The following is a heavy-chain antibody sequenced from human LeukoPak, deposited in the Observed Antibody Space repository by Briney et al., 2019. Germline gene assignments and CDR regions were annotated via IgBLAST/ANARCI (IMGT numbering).Heavy chain of an antibody. D-gene: IGHD3-3*01. V-gene: IGHV3-21*01. CDR1: RFTFSSYT. CDR2: IDPSSTYI. Sequence: GGSLRLSCSASRFTFSSYTMNWVRQAPGKGLEWVSSIDPSSTYIYYADSVKGRFTISRDDAKNSLYLQMNSLRAEDTAVYYCARDDFGVAYTQPDYWGQGTLVTVSS. CDR3: ARDDFGVAYTQPDY. J-gene: IGHJ4*02.